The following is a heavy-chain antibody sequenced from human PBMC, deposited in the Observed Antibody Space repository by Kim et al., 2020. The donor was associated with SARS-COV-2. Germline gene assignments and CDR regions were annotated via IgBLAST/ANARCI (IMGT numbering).Heavy chain of an antibody. CDR3: ARGLGITMVRGVSPNFDY. V-gene: IGHV3-11*06. D-gene: IGHD3-10*01. Sequence: KGRCTISRDNAKNSLYLQMNSLRAEDTAVYYCARGLGITMVRGVSPNFDYWGQGTLVTVSS. J-gene: IGHJ4*02.